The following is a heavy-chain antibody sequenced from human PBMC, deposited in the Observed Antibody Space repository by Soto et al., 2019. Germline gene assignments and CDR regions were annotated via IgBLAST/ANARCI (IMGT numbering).Heavy chain of an antibody. Sequence: EVQLVESGGGLVKPGGSLRLSCAASGFTFSRSSMNWFRQAPGKGLEWVSSISSSSSHIYYADSVKGRFTITRDNAKNSLYLQMNSLRAEDTDVYYCARDGADILTGYYYYYGMDVWGQGTTVTVSS. CDR2: ISSSSSHI. CDR1: GFTFSRSS. CDR3: ARDGADILTGYYYYYGMDV. V-gene: IGHV3-21*01. J-gene: IGHJ6*02. D-gene: IGHD3-9*01.